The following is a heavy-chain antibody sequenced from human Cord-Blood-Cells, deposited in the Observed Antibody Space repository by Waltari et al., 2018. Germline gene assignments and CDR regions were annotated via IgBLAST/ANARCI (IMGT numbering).Heavy chain of an antibody. Sequence: QVQLQQWGAGLLKPSEPLSLTCAVYGGSFSGYYWSWIRQPPGKGLEWIGEINHSGSTNYNPSLKSRVTISVDTSKNQFSLKLSSVTAADTAVYYCARGHGELLSSTSCFDYWGQGTLVTVSS. CDR1: GGSFSGYY. CDR3: ARGHGELLSSTSCFDY. CDR2: INHSGST. V-gene: IGHV4-34*01. D-gene: IGHD2-2*01. J-gene: IGHJ4*02.